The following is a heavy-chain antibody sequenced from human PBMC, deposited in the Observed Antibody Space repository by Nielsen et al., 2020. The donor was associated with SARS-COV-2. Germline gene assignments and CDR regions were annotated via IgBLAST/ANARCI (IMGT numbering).Heavy chain of an antibody. V-gene: IGHV3-23*01. CDR3: ARYYGSGRGEYLDV. D-gene: IGHD3-10*01. Sequence: GESLKISCAASGFTFSSYAMSWVRQAPGKGLEWVSAISGSGGSTYYADSVKGRFTISRDNAKNSLYLQMNSLRAEDTAVYYCARYYGSGRGEYLDVWGQGTTVTVSS. CDR1: GFTFSSYA. J-gene: IGHJ6*02. CDR2: ISGSGGST.